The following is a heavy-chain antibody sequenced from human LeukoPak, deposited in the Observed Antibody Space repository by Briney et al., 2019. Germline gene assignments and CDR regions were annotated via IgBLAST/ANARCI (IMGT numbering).Heavy chain of an antibody. CDR2: INPNSGGT. J-gene: IGHJ4*02. Sequence: ASVKVSCKASGYTFTGYYMHWVRQAPGQGLEWMGWINPNSGGTNYAQKFQGRVTITRDTSISTAYMELSRLRSDDTAVYYCARDLTLYCSGGSCFHDLYYFDYWGQGTLVTVSS. D-gene: IGHD2-15*01. CDR1: GYTFTGYY. V-gene: IGHV1-2*02. CDR3: ARDLTLYCSGGSCFHDLYYFDY.